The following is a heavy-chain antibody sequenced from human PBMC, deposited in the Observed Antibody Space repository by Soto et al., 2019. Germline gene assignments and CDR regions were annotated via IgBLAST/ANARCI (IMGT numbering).Heavy chain of an antibody. J-gene: IGHJ4*02. CDR1: GYTFTRYA. CDR3: ARERAVSANFFDY. Sequence: ASVKVSCKASGYTFTRYAIHWVRQAPGQGLEWMGWINAGSGSSRYSQNFQGRVTITRDTSASTAYMELSSLIFEDTGVYYCARERAVSANFFDYWGQGTLDTVSS. V-gene: IGHV1-3*01. CDR2: INAGSGSS. D-gene: IGHD2-21*02.